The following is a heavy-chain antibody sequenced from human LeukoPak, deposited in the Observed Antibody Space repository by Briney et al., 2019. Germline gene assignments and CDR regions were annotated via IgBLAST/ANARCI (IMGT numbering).Heavy chain of an antibody. V-gene: IGHV3-23*01. J-gene: IGHJ4*02. CDR2: ISGSGGST. Sequence: GGSLRLSCAASGFTFSSYAMSWVRQAPGKGLEWVSAISGSGGSTYYADSVKGRFTISRDNSKNTLYLQMTSLRAEDTAVYYCARGVGYPYFDYWGQGTLVTVSS. CDR1: GFTFSSYA. D-gene: IGHD5-18*01. CDR3: ARGVGYPYFDY.